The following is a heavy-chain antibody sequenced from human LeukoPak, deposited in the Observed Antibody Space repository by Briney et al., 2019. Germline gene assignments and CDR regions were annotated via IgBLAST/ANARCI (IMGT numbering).Heavy chain of an antibody. D-gene: IGHD1-7*01. V-gene: IGHV3-48*01. CDR2: ISSSSSTI. J-gene: IGHJ4*02. CDR3: ASLGAITGTRFDY. Sequence: GGSLRLSCAASGFTFSSYSMNWVRQAPGKGLEWVSYISSSSSTIYYADSVKGRFTIPRDNAKNSLYLQMNSLRAEDTAVYYCASLGAITGTRFDYWGQGTLVTVSS. CDR1: GFTFSSYS.